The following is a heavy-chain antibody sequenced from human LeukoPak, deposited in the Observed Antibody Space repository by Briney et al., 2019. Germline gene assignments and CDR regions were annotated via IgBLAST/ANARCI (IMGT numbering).Heavy chain of an antibody. J-gene: IGHJ4*02. CDR3: ARMVRTIYAY. CDR2: IWFDGSNR. D-gene: IGHD2/OR15-2a*01. Sequence: GRSLTLSCAASGFTFSNYGMHWVRQPPGKGLEWVAVIWFDGSNRLYADSVKGRFTISRDSTKNSLYLQMNSLRAEDTAVYYCARMVRTIYAYWGQGTLVTVSS. CDR1: GFTFSNYG. V-gene: IGHV3-33*03.